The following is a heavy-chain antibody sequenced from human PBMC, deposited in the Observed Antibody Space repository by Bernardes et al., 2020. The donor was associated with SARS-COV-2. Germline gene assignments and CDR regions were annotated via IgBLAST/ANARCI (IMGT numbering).Heavy chain of an antibody. CDR2: IDSEGRNP. J-gene: IGHJ4*02. Sequence: GGSLRLSCAASGFSFSNSWMHWVRQAPGKGLEWVSRIDSEGRNPNYADSVKGRFSISRDNATNTVYLQMNSLRAEDTAVYYCGSSSTTCCDYWGQGTLVTASP. CDR1: GFSFSNSW. V-gene: IGHV3-74*01. D-gene: IGHD2-2*01. CDR3: GSSSTTCCDY.